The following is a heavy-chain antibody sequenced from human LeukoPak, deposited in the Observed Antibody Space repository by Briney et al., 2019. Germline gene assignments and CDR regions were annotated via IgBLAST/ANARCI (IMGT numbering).Heavy chain of an antibody. CDR1: GFTFSTYS. J-gene: IGHJ4*02. CDR2: ISSSSIYI. Sequence: GGSLRLSCAASGFTFSTYSMNWVRQAPGKGLEWVSSISSSSIYIYYADSVKGRFTISRDNAKNSLYLQMNSLRAEDTALYYCAKDRAATVTTGYYFDYWGQGTLVTVSS. V-gene: IGHV3-21*04. CDR3: AKDRAATVTTGYYFDY. D-gene: IGHD4-17*01.